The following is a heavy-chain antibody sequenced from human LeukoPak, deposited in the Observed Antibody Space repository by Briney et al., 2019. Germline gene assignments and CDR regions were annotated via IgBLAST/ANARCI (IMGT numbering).Heavy chain of an antibody. D-gene: IGHD2-15*01. CDR1: GGSISSYY. CDR2: IYYSGST. V-gene: IGHV4-59*01. CDR3: ARDSRSGGTTYFDY. Sequence: SETLSLTCTVSGGSISSYYWSWIWQPPGKGLEWIGYIYYSGSTNYNPSLKSRVTISVDTSKNQFSLKLSSVTAADTAVYYCARDSRSGGTTYFDYWGQGTLVTVSS. J-gene: IGHJ4*02.